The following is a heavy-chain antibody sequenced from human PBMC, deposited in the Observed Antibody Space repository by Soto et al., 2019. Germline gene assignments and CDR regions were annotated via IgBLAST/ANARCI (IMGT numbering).Heavy chain of an antibody. J-gene: IGHJ4*02. Sequence: EVQLLESGGGLVQPGGSLRLSCAASGFTFSSYAMSWVRQAPGKGLEWVSAISGSGGSTYYADSVKGRFTISRDNSKNTLYLQMNSLRAEDTAVYYCAKDRGLRYFDWLHQNTFSKNYFDYWGQGTLVTVSS. CDR2: ISGSGGST. CDR3: AKDRGLRYFDWLHQNTFSKNYFDY. CDR1: GFTFSSYA. D-gene: IGHD3-9*01. V-gene: IGHV3-23*01.